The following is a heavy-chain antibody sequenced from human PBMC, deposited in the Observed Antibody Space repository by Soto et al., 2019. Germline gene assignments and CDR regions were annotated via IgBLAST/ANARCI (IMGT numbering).Heavy chain of an antibody. CDR3: ARDFAWAFDY. CDR1: GFTFNSYS. Sequence: EVQLVESGGGLVQPGGSLRLSCVASGFTFNSYSMNWVRQAPGKGLEWVSYISTNSRTIHYADSVKGRFTISRDNAKNSLYLQMNSLRDEDTAVYYCARDFAWAFDYWGQGTLLTVSP. V-gene: IGHV3-48*02. CDR2: ISTNSRTI. D-gene: IGHD1-26*01. J-gene: IGHJ4*02.